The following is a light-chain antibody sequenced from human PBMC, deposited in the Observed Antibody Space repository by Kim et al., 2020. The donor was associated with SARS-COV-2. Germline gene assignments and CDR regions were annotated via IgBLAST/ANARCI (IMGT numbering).Light chain of an antibody. CDR3: LLYYGGAQLV. J-gene: IGLJ3*02. V-gene: IGLV7-43*01. CDR2: STN. Sequence: GGPVTLTCASTPGAVPRGYSPNWFQQKPGQAPRALIYSTNNKHSWPPARFSGSLLGGKAALTLSGVQPEDEAEYYCLLYYGGAQLVFGGGTKLTVL. CDR1: PGAVPRGYS.